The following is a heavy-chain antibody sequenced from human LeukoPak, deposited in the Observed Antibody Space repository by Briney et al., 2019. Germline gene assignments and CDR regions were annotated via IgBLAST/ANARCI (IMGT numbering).Heavy chain of an antibody. CDR3: ARARYYDYVWGSYRPTYFDY. D-gene: IGHD3-16*02. CDR1: GGSFSGYY. CDR2: INHSGST. J-gene: IGHJ4*02. Sequence: SETLSLTCAVYGGSFSGYYWSWIRQPPGKGLEWIGEINHSGSTNYNPSLKSRVTISVDTSKNQFSLKLSSVTAADTAVYYCARARYYDYVWGSYRPTYFDYWGQGTLVTVSS. V-gene: IGHV4-34*01.